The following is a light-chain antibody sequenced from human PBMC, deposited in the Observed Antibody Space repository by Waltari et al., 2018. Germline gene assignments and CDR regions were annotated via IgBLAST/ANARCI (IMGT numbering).Light chain of an antibody. CDR2: DAS. CDR3: QQYNRWPPLT. V-gene: IGKV3-15*01. J-gene: IGKJ4*01. CDR1: QSISSN. Sequence: DILMTQSPAALSVSPGERATFSCRASQSISSNFAWYQQKPGQAPRLLIFDASTRATGVPARFSGSGSGTEFTLTISSLQSEDSAIYYCQQYNRWPPLTFGGGTKVEIK.